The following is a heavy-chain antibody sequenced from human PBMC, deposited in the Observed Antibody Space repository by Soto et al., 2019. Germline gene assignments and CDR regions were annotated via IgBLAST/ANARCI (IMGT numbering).Heavy chain of an antibody. D-gene: IGHD3-10*01. V-gene: IGHV1-18*01. J-gene: IGHJ3*02. Sequence: VKVSCKASGYTFTSYGISWVRQAPGQGLEWMGWISAYNGNTNYAQKLQGRVTMTTDTSTSTAYMELRSLRSDDTAVYYCARVRSLLWFGEFAAFDIWGQGTMVTVSS. CDR3: ARVRSLLWFGEFAAFDI. CDR2: ISAYNGNT. CDR1: GYTFTSYG.